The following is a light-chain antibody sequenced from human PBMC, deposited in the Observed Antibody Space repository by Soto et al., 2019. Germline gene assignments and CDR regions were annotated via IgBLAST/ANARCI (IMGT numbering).Light chain of an antibody. CDR3: QQLTDWPPQWT. Sequence: EVGLTQSPDTLSVPPGERSTLSCRSSQSISSYLAWYQQKPGQAPRLLIYDASSRATGIPARFSGSGSGTDFTLTISSLAPEDFAVYYCQQLTDWPPQWTFGQGTKV. J-gene: IGKJ1*01. CDR2: DAS. CDR1: QSISSY. V-gene: IGKV3-11*01.